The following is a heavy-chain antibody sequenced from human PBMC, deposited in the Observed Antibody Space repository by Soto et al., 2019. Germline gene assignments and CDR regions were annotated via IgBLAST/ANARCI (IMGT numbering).Heavy chain of an antibody. Sequence: GASVKVSCKASGYTFTSYYMHWVRQAPGQGLEWMGIINPSDGSTSYAQKFQGRVTMTRDTSTSTVYMELSSLRSEDTAVYYCARVSPSSDYYYYGMDVWGQGTTVTVSS. J-gene: IGHJ6*02. CDR3: ARVSPSSDYYYYGMDV. D-gene: IGHD6-6*01. V-gene: IGHV1-46*01. CDR2: INPSDGST. CDR1: GYTFTSYY.